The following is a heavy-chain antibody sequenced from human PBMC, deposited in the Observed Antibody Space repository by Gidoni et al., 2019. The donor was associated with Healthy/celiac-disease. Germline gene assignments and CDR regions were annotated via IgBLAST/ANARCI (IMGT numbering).Heavy chain of an antibody. D-gene: IGHD3-16*01. CDR2: INPNSCGT. CDR3: ARVSHTYDYVWGSSLAY. V-gene: IGHV1-2*02. J-gene: IGHJ4*02. Sequence: QLQLVQSGAEVKKPGASGKVSCKAAGYTFTGYYMHWVRQAPGQGLEWMGWINPNSCGTNYAQKFQGRVTMTRDTSISTAYMELSRLRSDDTAVYYCARVSHTYDYVWGSSLAYWGQGTLVTVSS. CDR1: GYTFTGYY.